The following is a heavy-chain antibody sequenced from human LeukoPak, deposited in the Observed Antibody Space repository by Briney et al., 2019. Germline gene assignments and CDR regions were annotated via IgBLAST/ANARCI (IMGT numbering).Heavy chain of an antibody. CDR2: MNPNSGNT. CDR3: AREFNEVTTFDY. CDR1: GYTFTSYD. Sequence: ASVKVSYKASGYTFTSYDINWVRQATGQGLEWMGWMNPNSGNTGYAQKFQGRVTMTRNTFISTAYMELSSLRSEDTAVYYCAREFNEVTTFDYWGQGTLVTVSS. D-gene: IGHD4-17*01. V-gene: IGHV1-8*01. J-gene: IGHJ4*02.